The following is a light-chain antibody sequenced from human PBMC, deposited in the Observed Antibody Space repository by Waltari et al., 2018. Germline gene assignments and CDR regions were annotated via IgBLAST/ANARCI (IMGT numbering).Light chain of an antibody. CDR1: QNVDYN. V-gene: IGKV3-15*01. CDR3: QQYDDRPT. CDR2: GTS. J-gene: IGKJ2*01. Sequence: EIVMTQSPVPLSVSPGEGATLSCRASQNVDYNLAWYQQKPGRAPRLLIFGTSTRATGIPARFSGSGSGTEFTLTITSLQSEDFAVYFCQQYDDRPTFGQGTKLEI.